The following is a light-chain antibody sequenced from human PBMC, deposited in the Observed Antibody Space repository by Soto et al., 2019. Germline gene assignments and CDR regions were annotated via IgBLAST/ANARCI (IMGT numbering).Light chain of an antibody. J-gene: IGKJ1*01. V-gene: IGKV1-5*03. CDR3: QQHNSSPRT. Sequence: DIQMTQSPSTLSASVGDRVTITCRASQSISSWLAWYQQKPGKAPKVLIYKASSLESGVPSRFSGSGSGTEFTLTISSLQPDDFATYYCQQHNSSPRTFGEVTKVQLK. CDR1: QSISSW. CDR2: KAS.